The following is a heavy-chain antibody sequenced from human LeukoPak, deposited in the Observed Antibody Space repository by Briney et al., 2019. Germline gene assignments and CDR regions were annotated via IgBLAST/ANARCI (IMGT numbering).Heavy chain of an antibody. CDR2: ISSGGST. CDR1: GFTFSSYP. CDR3: AKVLAAAGTRGMGSDY. D-gene: IGHD6-13*01. J-gene: IGHJ4*02. Sequence: PGGSLRLSCAASGFTFSSYPMTWARQAPGKGLEWVSSISSGGSTYYADSVKGRFTISRDNSKDTLYLQMNSLRAEDTAVYYCAKVLAAAGTRGMGSDYWGQGTLVTVSS. V-gene: IGHV3-23*01.